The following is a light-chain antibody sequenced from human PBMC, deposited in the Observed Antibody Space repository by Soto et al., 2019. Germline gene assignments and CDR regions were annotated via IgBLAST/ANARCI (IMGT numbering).Light chain of an antibody. CDR3: QQRNSYPPRT. Sequence: DIQLTQSPSFLSASVGDRVTITCRASQGFSSNLAWYQQEPGKAPKLLIYAASSLQSGVPSRFSGSGSGTEFTLTISSLQPEDFATYYCQQRNSYPPRTFGGGTKVEIK. J-gene: IGKJ4*01. CDR2: AAS. CDR1: QGFSSN. V-gene: IGKV1-9*01.